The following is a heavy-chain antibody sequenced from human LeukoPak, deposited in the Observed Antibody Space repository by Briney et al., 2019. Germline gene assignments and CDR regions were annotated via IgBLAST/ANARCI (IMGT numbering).Heavy chain of an antibody. Sequence: SVKVSCKVSGGTFSSYAISWVRQAPGQGFEWMGGFIPIFGSAHYAQKFQGRVMITADESTTTGYMELSSLRSEDTAVYYCARSPPGLIYMDVWGMGTTVFVSS. J-gene: IGHJ6*03. CDR3: ARSPPGLIYMDV. CDR1: GGTFSSYA. V-gene: IGHV1-69*13. D-gene: IGHD2-8*01. CDR2: FIPIFGSA.